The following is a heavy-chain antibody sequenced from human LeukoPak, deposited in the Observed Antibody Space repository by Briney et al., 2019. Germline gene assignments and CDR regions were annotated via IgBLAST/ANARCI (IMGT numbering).Heavy chain of an antibody. CDR3: ARTPRVRGVFNPFDY. D-gene: IGHD3-10*01. Sequence: GGSLRLSCAASGFTFSDHYMDWVRQAPGKGLEWVGRTRIKANNYTTEYAASVKGRFTISRDDSRNSLYLQMNSLKTEDTAVYYCARTPRVRGVFNPFDYWGQGTLVTVSS. J-gene: IGHJ4*02. CDR2: TRIKANNYTT. CDR1: GFTFSDHY. V-gene: IGHV3-72*01.